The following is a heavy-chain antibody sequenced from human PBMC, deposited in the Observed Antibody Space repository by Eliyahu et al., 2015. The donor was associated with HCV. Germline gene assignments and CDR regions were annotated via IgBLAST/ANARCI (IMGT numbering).Heavy chain of an antibody. J-gene: IGHJ5*02. CDR3: ARGGGAAELLGSNWFDP. V-gene: IGHV3-53*01. CDR1: GFTVSXNY. Sequence: EVQLVESGGGLIQPGGSLRLSCAASGFTVSXNYMXWVRQAPGKGLEWVSVIYSGGSTYYADSVKGRFTISRDNSKNTLYLQMNSLRAEDTAVYYCARGGGAAELLGSNWFDPWGQGTLVTVSS. D-gene: IGHD1-7*01. CDR2: IYSGGST.